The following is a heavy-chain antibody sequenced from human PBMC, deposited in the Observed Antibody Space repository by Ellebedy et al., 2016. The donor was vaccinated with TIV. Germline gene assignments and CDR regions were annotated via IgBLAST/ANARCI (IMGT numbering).Heavy chain of an antibody. CDR3: ARPYNWNDFAFNV. V-gene: IGHV4-59*01. CDR1: GGSLSAYY. J-gene: IGHJ3*01. Sequence: MPSETLSLTCSLSGGSLSAYYWNWVRQSPGKGLEWIGYIYYSGSTNYNPSLKSRATISIDTSKNLFSLKLKSVTAADTAVYYCARPYNWNDFAFNVWGPGTLVTVSS. CDR2: IYYSGST. D-gene: IGHD1-20*01.